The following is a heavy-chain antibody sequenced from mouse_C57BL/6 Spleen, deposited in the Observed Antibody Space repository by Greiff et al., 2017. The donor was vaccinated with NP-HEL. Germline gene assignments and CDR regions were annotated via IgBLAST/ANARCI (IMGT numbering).Heavy chain of an antibody. J-gene: IGHJ4*01. CDR3: ARHVYYYGSSYYAMDY. D-gene: IGHD1-1*01. V-gene: IGHV5-6*02. Sequence: EVMLVESGGDLVKPGGSLKLSCAASGFTFSSYGMSWVRQTPDKRLEWVATISSGGSYTYYPDSVKGRFTISRANAKNTLYLQMSSLKSEDTAMYYCARHVYYYGSSYYAMDYWGQGTSVTVSS. CDR1: GFTFSSYG. CDR2: ISSGGSYT.